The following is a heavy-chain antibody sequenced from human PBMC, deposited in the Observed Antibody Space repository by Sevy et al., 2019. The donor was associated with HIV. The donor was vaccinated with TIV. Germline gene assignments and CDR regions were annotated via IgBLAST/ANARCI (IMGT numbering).Heavy chain of an antibody. CDR2: IKQDGSEK. D-gene: IGHD2-2*01. V-gene: IGHV3-7*01. J-gene: IGHJ6*02. CDR3: ARVRCSSTSCFIYYYYYGMDV. Sequence: GGSLRLSCAASGFTFSSYWMSWVRQAPGKVLEWVANIKQDGSEKYYVDSVKGRLTISRDNVKNSLYLQMNSLRAEDTAVYYCARVRCSSTSCFIYYYYYGMDVWGQGTTVTVSS. CDR1: GFTFSSYW.